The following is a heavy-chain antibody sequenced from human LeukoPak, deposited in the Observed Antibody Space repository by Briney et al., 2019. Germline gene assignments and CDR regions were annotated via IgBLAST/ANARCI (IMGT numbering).Heavy chain of an antibody. CDR3: ARYRHLYY. Sequence: GGSLRLSCAASGFTLSDYYMSWIRQAPGKGLEWISYISSSGRTTYYADSVKGRFTISRDDARKSLYLQMNSLRAEDTAMYYCARYRHLYYWGQGTLVTVSS. V-gene: IGHV3-11*04. J-gene: IGHJ4*02. CDR1: GFTLSDYY. CDR2: ISSSGRTT. D-gene: IGHD3-16*01.